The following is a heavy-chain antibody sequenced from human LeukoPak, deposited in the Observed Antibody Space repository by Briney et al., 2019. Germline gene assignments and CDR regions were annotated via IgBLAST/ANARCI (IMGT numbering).Heavy chain of an antibody. V-gene: IGHV3-23*01. Sequence: PGGSLRLSCAASGFTFSSYAMSWVRQAPGKGLEWVSVIVASGDSTYYVDSVKGRFTISRDNSKNTLNLQMNSLRAEDTAVYYCAKEMATIMSYFDSWGQGTLVTVSS. J-gene: IGHJ4*02. CDR2: IVASGDST. CDR1: GFTFSSYA. D-gene: IGHD5-24*01. CDR3: AKEMATIMSYFDS.